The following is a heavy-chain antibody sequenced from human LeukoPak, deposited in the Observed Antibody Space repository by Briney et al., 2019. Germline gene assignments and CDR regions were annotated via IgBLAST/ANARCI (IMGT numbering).Heavy chain of an antibody. J-gene: IGHJ4*02. CDR1: GGSINSYY. D-gene: IGHD2-2*01. Sequence: KPSETLSLTCTVSGGSINSYYWSWIRQPPGKGLEWLGYIYYSGSTNYNPSLKSRVTISVDTSKNQFSLKLSSVTAADTAVYYCARDPSYHGGYFDYWGQGTLVTVSS. CDR3: ARDPSYHGGYFDY. CDR2: IYYSGST. V-gene: IGHV4-59*01.